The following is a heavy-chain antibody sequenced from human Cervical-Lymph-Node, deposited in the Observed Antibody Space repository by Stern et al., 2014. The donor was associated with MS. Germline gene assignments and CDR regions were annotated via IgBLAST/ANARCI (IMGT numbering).Heavy chain of an antibody. V-gene: IGHV3-66*01. Sequence: EVQLVESGGGLVQPGGSLRLSCAASGFTVSSNYMSWVRQAPGKGLEWVSLIYSGGTTYYADSVKGRFTISRDNSKNTLYLQMNSLRAEDTAVYYCGRVGSSPDITMVRGITSWGQGTLVTVSS. CDR2: IYSGGTT. CDR1: GFTVSSNY. D-gene: IGHD3-10*01. CDR3: GRVGSSPDITMVRGITS. J-gene: IGHJ5*02.